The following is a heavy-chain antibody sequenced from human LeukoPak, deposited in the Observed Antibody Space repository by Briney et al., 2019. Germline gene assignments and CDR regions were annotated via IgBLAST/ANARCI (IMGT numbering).Heavy chain of an antibody. CDR2: IRYDGSNK. J-gene: IGHJ4*02. V-gene: IGHV3-30*02. Sequence: QSGGSLRLSCAASGFTFSSYGIHWVRQAPGKGLEWVAFIRYDGSNKYHADSVKGRFTISRDNSKNTLYLQMNSLRAEDTAVYYCAKSGLNRFDYWGQGTLVTVSS. D-gene: IGHD2-15*01. CDR1: GFTFSSYG. CDR3: AKSGLNRFDY.